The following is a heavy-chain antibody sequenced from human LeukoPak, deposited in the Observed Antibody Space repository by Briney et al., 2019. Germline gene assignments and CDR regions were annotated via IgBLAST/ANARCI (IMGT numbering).Heavy chain of an antibody. CDR1: GYTFTGYY. Sequence: ASMKVSCKASGYTFTGYYIHWVRQAPGQGLEWMGWVNPNSGDTNYAQKFQGRVTMTRDTSISTAYMELSRLRSDDTAVYYCARRGYCSGGTCYSFDYWGQGTLVTVSS. CDR3: ARRGYCSGGTCYSFDY. J-gene: IGHJ4*02. V-gene: IGHV1-2*02. D-gene: IGHD2-15*01. CDR2: VNPNSGDT.